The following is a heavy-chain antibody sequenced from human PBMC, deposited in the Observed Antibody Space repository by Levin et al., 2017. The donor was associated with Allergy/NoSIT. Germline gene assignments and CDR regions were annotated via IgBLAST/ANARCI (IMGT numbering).Heavy chain of an antibody. J-gene: IGHJ4*02. Sequence: GGSLRLSCAASGFTFSSFSMNWVRQAPGGGLEWVSFISRSNNAIYYADSVEGRFTISRDNAKNSLYLQINSLRDEDTALYYCARGYGAYYDYWGQGTLVTVSS. CDR3: ARGYGAYYDY. V-gene: IGHV3-48*02. CDR2: ISRSNNAI. D-gene: IGHD2-15*01. CDR1: GFTFSSFS.